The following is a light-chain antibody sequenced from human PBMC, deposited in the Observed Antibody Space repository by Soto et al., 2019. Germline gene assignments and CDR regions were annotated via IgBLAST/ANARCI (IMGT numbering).Light chain of an antibody. J-gene: IGKJ5*01. Sequence: DIVMTQSPESLAVSLGERATINCKSSQSLLYSSNNRNYFAWYLQKPGQSPQLLIYLGSNRSSGVADRFSGSGSGTDFTLKISRGEAEDVGVYDCMQALQTPSITFGQGPRLE. CDR3: MQALQTPSIT. CDR2: LGS. V-gene: IGKV2-28*01. CDR1: QSLLYSSNNRNY.